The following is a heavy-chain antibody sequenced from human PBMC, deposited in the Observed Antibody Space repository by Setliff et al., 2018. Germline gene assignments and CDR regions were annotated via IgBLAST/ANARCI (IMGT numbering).Heavy chain of an antibody. D-gene: IGHD6-19*01. Sequence: PSETLSLTCTVSGGSISSGGYYWSWIRQHPGKGLEWIGYIYYSGSTYYNPSLKSRVTISLDTSKNQFSLNLTSVTAADTAVYYCARATSGWYSAYYYYMDVWGKGTTVTVSS. CDR3: ARATSGWYSAYYYYMDV. V-gene: IGHV4-31*03. CDR2: IYYSGST. J-gene: IGHJ6*03. CDR1: GGSISSGGYY.